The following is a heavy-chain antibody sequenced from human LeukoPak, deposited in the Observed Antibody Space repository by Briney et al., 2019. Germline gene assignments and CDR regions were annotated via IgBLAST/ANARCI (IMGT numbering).Heavy chain of an antibody. D-gene: IGHD3-3*02. CDR2: INQDGSET. J-gene: IGHJ4*02. V-gene: IGHV3-7*01. Sequence: GGSLRLSCALSGFTPIHYWMTWVRQAPGKGLEWVANINQDGSETFYVDSVKGRLTISRDNAKNSVYLQMNSLRAEDTAFYYCARLGAGMHFFYLDLWGQGTLVTVSS. CDR1: GFTPIHYW. CDR3: ARLGAGMHFFYLDL.